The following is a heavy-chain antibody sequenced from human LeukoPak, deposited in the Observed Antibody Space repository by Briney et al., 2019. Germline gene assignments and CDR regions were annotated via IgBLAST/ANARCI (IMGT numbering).Heavy chain of an antibody. J-gene: IGHJ1*01. V-gene: IGHV3-30*03. CDR2: ISYDGSHE. Sequence: GGSLRLSCAASGFTFSAYGMHWVRQAPGKGLEWVAVISYDGSHEHYADSVKGRFTVSRDNSKNTLYLQMNSLRSDDTAVYYCATYSSSNAREFQYWGQGTLVTVSS. D-gene: IGHD2-2*01. CDR1: GFTFSAYG. CDR3: ATYSSSNAREFQY.